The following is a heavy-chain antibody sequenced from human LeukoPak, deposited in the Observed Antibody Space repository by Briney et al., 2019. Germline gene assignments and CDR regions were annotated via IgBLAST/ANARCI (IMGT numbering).Heavy chain of an antibody. CDR3: ARVGDYAVRD. J-gene: IGHJ4*02. D-gene: IGHD3-16*01. V-gene: IGHV4-39*07. CDR1: GGSISSSSYY. CDR2: IYYSGST. Sequence: SETLSLTCTVSGGSISSSSYYWGWIRQPPGKGLEWIGSIYYSGSTYYNPSPKSRVTISVDTSKNQFSLKLSSVTAADTAVYYCARVGDYAVRDWGQGTLVTVSS.